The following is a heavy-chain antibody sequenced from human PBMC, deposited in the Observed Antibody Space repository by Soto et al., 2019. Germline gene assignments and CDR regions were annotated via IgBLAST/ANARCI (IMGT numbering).Heavy chain of an antibody. V-gene: IGHV3-23*01. CDR1: GFTFSSYA. CDR2: ISGSGGST. J-gene: IGHJ4*02. CDR3: AKGVHYYDSSGYVNFDY. D-gene: IGHD3-22*01. Sequence: EVQLLESGGGLVQPGGSLRLSCAASGFTFSSYAMSWVRQAPGKGLEWVSAISGSGGSTYYADSVKGRFTISRDNSKNTLYLQMKSLRAEDTAVYYWAKGVHYYDSSGYVNFDYWGQGTLVTVSS.